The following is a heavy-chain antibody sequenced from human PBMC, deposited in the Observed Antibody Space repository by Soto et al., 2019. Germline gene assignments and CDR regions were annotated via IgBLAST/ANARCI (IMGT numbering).Heavy chain of an antibody. V-gene: IGHV3-23*01. J-gene: IGHJ4*02. CDR2: IGASGAGT. CDR3: ALRKTVRYFDY. CDR1: GFTFSSYA. D-gene: IGHD2-21*02. Sequence: EVQLLESGGGLVQPGGSLRLSCAASGFTFSSYAMSWVRQAPGKGLEWVSAIGASGAGTYYSDSVKGRFTISRDNSKNPLPLQMNSLRAEDTAVYYCALRKTVRYFDYWGQGTLVTVSS.